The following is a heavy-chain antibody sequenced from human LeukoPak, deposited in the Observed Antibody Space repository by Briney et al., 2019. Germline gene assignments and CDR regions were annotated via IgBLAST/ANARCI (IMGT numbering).Heavy chain of an antibody. CDR2: IYTSGSP. V-gene: IGHV4-4*07. Sequence: SETLSLTCTVSGGSISSYHWNWIRQPAGKGLEWIGRIYTSGSPNYSPSLKSRVTMSVDTSKNQFSLKLSSMTAADTAVYYCARMSSSSFGYYYYMDVWGKGTTVTVSS. CDR3: ARMSSSSFGYYYYMDV. J-gene: IGHJ6*03. D-gene: IGHD6-6*01. CDR1: GGSISSYH.